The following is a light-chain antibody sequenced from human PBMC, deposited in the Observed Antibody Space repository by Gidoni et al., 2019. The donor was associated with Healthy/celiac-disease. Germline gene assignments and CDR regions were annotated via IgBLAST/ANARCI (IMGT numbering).Light chain of an antibody. CDR3: QQYGSSPWT. V-gene: IGKV3-20*01. CDR1: QSVSSSY. CDR2: GAS. Sequence: EIVLTQSPGTLSLSPGERATLSFRASQSVSSSYLAWYPQKPGQAPRLLIYGASSRATGIPDRFSCSGSGTDFTLPISSLEPEDFAVYYCQQYGSSPWTFGQGTKVEIK. J-gene: IGKJ1*01.